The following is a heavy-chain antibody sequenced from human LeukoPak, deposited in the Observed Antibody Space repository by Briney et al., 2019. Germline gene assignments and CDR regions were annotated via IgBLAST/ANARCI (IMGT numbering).Heavy chain of an antibody. J-gene: IGHJ4*02. CDR1: GYTFNSYS. CDR2: INAYNGNT. CDR3: ARDGFRGPSDY. V-gene: IGHV1-18*01. D-gene: IGHD3-16*01. Sequence: GASVKVSCKASGYTFNSYSINWVRQAPGQGLEWMGSINAYNGNTNYAQKAQGRVTMTTDTSTSTAYMELRSLRSDDTALYYCARDGFRGPSDYWGQGTLVTVSS.